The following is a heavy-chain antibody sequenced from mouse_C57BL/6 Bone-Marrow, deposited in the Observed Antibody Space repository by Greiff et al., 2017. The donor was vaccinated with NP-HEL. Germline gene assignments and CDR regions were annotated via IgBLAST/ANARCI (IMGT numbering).Heavy chain of an antibody. CDR1: GYTFTDYN. CDR2: INPNNGGT. Sequence: EVQLQESGPELVKPGASVKIPCKASGYTFTDYNMDWVKQSHGKSLEWIGDINPNNGGTIYNQKFKGKATLTVDKSSSTAYMELRSLTSEDTAVYYCARSGSSNFDFFAYWGQGTLVTVSA. V-gene: IGHV1-18*01. J-gene: IGHJ3*01. CDR3: ARSGSSNFDFFAY. D-gene: IGHD2-5*01.